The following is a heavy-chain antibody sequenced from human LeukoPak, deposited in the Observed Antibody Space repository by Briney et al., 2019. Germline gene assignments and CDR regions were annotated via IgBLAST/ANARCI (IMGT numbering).Heavy chain of an antibody. V-gene: IGHV3-53*01. CDR1: GFTVSSNY. D-gene: IGHD3-10*01. J-gene: IGHJ6*03. CDR3: ASGSGSYRTPYYYMDV. CDR2: IYSGGST. Sequence: GGSLRLSCAASGFTVSSNYMSWVRQAPGKGLEWVSVIYSGGSTYYADAVKGRFTISRDNSKNTLYLQMNSLRAEDTAVYYCASGSGSYRTPYYYMDVWGTGTTVTVSS.